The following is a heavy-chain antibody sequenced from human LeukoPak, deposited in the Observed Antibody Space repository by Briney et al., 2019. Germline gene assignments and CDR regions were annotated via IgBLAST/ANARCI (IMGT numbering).Heavy chain of an antibody. V-gene: IGHV4-59*01. CDR3: ARGGRVAATRYDAFDI. Sequence: SETLSLTCTVSGGSISSYYWSWIRQPPRKGLEWIGYIYYSGSTNYNPSLKSRVTISVDSSKNQISLKLSSLTAADTAVYYCARGGRVAATRYDAFDIWGQGTMVTVSS. CDR1: GGSISSYY. CDR2: IYYSGST. J-gene: IGHJ3*02. D-gene: IGHD2-15*01.